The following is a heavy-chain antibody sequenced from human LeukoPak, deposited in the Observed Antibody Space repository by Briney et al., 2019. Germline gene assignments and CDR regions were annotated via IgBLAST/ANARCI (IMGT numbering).Heavy chain of an antibody. J-gene: IGHJ4*02. Sequence: LSGGSLRLSCTASEFTFFTYWMSWVRQAPGKGPEWVANIKQDGSEKYYVDSVKGRFTISRDNAMKSLYLQMNSLRAEDTAVYYCASGFLDDFWSGHFWGQGTLVTVSS. V-gene: IGHV3-7*01. CDR3: ASGFLDDFWSGHF. CDR2: IKQDGSEK. CDR1: EFTFFTYW. D-gene: IGHD3-3*01.